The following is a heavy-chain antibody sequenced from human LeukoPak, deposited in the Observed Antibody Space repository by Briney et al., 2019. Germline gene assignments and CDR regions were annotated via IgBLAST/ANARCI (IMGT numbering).Heavy chain of an antibody. CDR1: GYTFTGFH. CDR3: ARWVHRKEWLYYMDI. CDR2: INPNSGVT. Sequence: ASVKVSCKASGYTFTGFHIHWVRQAPGQGLEWMGWINPNSGVTNYAQKFQGRVTMTRDTSISTAYMEVSRLRSDDTAVYCCARWVHRKEWLYYMDIWGKGTTVTISS. V-gene: IGHV1-2*02. D-gene: IGHD5-12*01. J-gene: IGHJ6*03.